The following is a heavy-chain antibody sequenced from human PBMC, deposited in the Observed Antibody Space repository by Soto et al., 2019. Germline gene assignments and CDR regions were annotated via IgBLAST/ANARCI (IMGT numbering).Heavy chain of an antibody. V-gene: IGHV3-23*01. CDR3: AKANYYDSSGYYDKYYFDY. CDR2: ISGSGGST. J-gene: IGHJ4*02. D-gene: IGHD3-22*01. CDR1: GFTFSSYA. Sequence: GGSLRLSCAASGFTFSSYAMSWVRQAPGKGLEWVSAISGSGGSTYYADSVKGRFTISEDNSKNTLYLQMNSLRAEDTAVYYCAKANYYDSSGYYDKYYFDYWGQGTLVTVSS.